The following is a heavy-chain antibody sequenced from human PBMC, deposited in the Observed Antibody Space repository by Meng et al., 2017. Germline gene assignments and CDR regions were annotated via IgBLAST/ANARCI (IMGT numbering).Heavy chain of an antibody. CDR2: INPNSGGT. J-gene: IGHJ6*02. Sequence: ASVKVSCKASGYTFTGYYMHWVRQAPGQGLEWMGWINPNSGGTNYAQKFQGRVTMTRDTSISTAYMELSSLRSEDTAVYYCARERLGNSPYYYYYGMDVWGQGTTVTVSS. CDR1: GYTFTGYY. V-gene: IGHV1-2*02. D-gene: IGHD1/OR15-1a*01. CDR3: ARERLGNSPYYYYYGMDV.